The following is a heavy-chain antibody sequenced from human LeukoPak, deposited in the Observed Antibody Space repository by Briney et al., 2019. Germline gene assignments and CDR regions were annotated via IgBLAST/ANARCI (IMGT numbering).Heavy chain of an antibody. V-gene: IGHV3-23*01. CDR3: AKDLFLRLSYYFDY. D-gene: IGHD3-3*01. Sequence: PGGSLRLSCAASGFTFSSYAMSWVRQAPGKGLEWVSAISGSGGSTYYADSVKGRFTISRDNTKNTLYLQMNSLRAEDTAVYYCAKDLFLRLSYYFDYWGQGTLVTVSS. CDR2: ISGSGGST. CDR1: GFTFSSYA. J-gene: IGHJ4*02.